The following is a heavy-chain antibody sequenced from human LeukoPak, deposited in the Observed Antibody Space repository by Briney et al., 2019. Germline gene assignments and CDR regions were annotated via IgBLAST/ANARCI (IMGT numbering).Heavy chain of an antibody. CDR2: IYPGDSDT. D-gene: IGHD5-18*01. J-gene: IGHJ4*02. V-gene: IGHV5-51*01. Sequence: GESLKISCKGSGYSFTSYWIGWVRQMPGKGLEWMGIIYPGDSDTRYSPSFQGQVTISADESISTAYLQWSSLKASDTAMYYCARTSRGYSYGYSSLLFDYWGQGTLVTVSS. CDR1: GYSFTSYW. CDR3: ARTSRGYSYGYSSLLFDY.